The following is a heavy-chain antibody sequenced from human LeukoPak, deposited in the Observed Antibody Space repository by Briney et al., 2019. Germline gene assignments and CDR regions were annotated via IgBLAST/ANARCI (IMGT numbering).Heavy chain of an antibody. CDR3: ARDSGWWRFDF. Sequence: GGSLRLSCAASGFIFSDDYMDWVRQAPGQGLEWVASIKEDGSEKHYVDSVKGRFTISRDNGKNSLYLQMNSLRAEDTAVYYCARDSGWWRFDFWGQGTLVTVSS. J-gene: IGHJ4*02. D-gene: IGHD6-13*01. V-gene: IGHV3-7*03. CDR2: IKEDGSEK. CDR1: GFIFSDDY.